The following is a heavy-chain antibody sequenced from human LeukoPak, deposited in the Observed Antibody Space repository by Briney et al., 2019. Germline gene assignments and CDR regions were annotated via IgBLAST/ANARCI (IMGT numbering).Heavy chain of an antibody. CDR1: GFTVSSNY. CDR3: ARRAEIFSGHDPLVY. Sequence: GGSLRLSCAASGFTVSSNYMSWVRQAPGKGLEWVSIIHSGGSTYYADSVKGRFTISRDNSRNTLYLQMNSLRAEDTAVYYCARRAEIFSGHDPLVYWGQGTLVTVSS. D-gene: IGHD5-12*01. CDR2: IHSGGST. V-gene: IGHV3-66*01. J-gene: IGHJ4*02.